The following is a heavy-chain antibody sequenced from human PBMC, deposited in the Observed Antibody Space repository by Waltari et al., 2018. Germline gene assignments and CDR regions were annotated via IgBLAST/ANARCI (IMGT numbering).Heavy chain of an antibody. CDR2: ISYAGTNK. CDR3: AREGGPDYYYLYYMDV. D-gene: IGHD3-16*01. Sequence: QVQLVESGGGVVQHGRSLRLSCAASGLTFSSPPMNWVGQAPRKGLEWVAGISYAGTNKSYADSVKGRFTISRDNSNNALYLQVNSLSTDETAVYYCAREGGPDYYYLYYMDVWGKGTTVIVSS. CDR1: GLTFSSPP. V-gene: IGHV3-30-3*01. J-gene: IGHJ6*03.